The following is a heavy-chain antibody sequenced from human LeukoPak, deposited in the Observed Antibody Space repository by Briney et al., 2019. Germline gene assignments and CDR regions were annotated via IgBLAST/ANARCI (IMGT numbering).Heavy chain of an antibody. J-gene: IGHJ4*02. Sequence: PXXSLRLSCAAXGFTFXDYYMSWIRQAPGKGLEWVSYISSSGSTIYYADSVKGRFTISRDNAKNSLYLQMNSLRAEDTAVYYCARDLTGGAAGDPPHDYWGQGTLVTVSS. CDR2: ISSSGSTI. D-gene: IGHD6-13*01. CDR3: ARDLTGGAAGDPPHDY. V-gene: IGHV3-11*01. CDR1: GFTFXDYY.